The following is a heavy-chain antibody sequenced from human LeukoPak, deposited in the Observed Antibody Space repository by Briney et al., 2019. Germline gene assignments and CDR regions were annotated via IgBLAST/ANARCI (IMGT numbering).Heavy chain of an antibody. J-gene: IGHJ4*02. V-gene: IGHV3-11*01. CDR2: ISDSGSTI. Sequence: PGGSLRLSCAASEFVFSDYYMSWIRQAPGKGLEWVSYISDSGSTIYYADSVKGRFTLSSDSSRNTVYFQLNNLRVEDTAIYYCAKASWVSSTDAVRWGQGTLVTVSS. CDR3: AKASWVSSTDAVR. CDR1: EFVFSDYY. D-gene: IGHD3-16*01.